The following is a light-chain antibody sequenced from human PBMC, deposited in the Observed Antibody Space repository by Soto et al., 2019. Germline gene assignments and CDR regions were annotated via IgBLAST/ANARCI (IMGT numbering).Light chain of an antibody. Sequence: EIVLMQSPGILSLSPGERATLSCRASQSVSSSYLAWYQQKPGQAPRLLMFGASSRATGIPDRFSGSGSGTDFTLTISRLEPEDFAVYYCQQYGNSPQTFGQGTKLEIK. V-gene: IGKV3-20*01. J-gene: IGKJ2*01. CDR2: GAS. CDR1: QSVSSSY. CDR3: QQYGNSPQT.